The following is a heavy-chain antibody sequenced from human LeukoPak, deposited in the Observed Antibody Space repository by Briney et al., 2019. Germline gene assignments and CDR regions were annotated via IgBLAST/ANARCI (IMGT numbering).Heavy chain of an antibody. CDR1: GSTFSSYG. V-gene: IGHV3-30*18. D-gene: IGHD3-9*01. J-gene: IGHJ4*02. Sequence: GGSLRLSCAASGSTFSSYGMHWVRQAPGKGLEWVAVISYDGSNKYYADSVKGRFTISRDNSKNTLYLQMNSLRAEDTAVYYCAKDGVLRYFDWLPHIDYWGQGTLVTVSS. CDR2: ISYDGSNK. CDR3: AKDGVLRYFDWLPHIDY.